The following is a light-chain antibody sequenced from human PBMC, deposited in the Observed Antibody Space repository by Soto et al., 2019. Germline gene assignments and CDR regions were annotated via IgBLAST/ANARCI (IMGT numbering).Light chain of an antibody. CDR1: QTIPSSS. CDR3: QFDDSSLWT. J-gene: IGKJ1*01. V-gene: IGKV3-20*01. Sequence: EIVLTQSPGTLSLSLGERATITCRASQTIPSSSLVWYQHKPGQAPRLLIYGASRRATGIPDRFSGSGSGTDFTLTITRLESEDFAVYYCQFDDSSLWTFGQGTKVEIK. CDR2: GAS.